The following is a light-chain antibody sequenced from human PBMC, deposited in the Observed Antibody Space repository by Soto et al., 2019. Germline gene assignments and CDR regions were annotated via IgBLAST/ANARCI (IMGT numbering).Light chain of an antibody. CDR2: EGT. CDR1: SSDVGTYNF. CDR3: CSYAGSGTGV. J-gene: IGLJ1*01. Sequence: QSALTQPASVSGSPGQSITISCTGTSSDVGTYNFVSWYQQLPGKAPELLIYEGTKRPSGVSNRFSGSKSRNTASLTLSWLQAEDEANYYCCSYAGSGTGVFGTGTKGTVL. V-gene: IGLV2-23*01.